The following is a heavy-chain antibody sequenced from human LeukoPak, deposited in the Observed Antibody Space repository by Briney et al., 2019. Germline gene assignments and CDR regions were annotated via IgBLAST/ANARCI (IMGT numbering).Heavy chain of an antibody. D-gene: IGHD5-24*01. CDR2: INPNSGGT. Sequence: ASVKVSCKASGYTFTGYYMHWVRQAPGQGLEWMGWINPNSGGTNYAQKFQGRVTMTRDTSIGTAYMELSRLRSDDTAVYYCARIPIRNYRVENWFDPWGQGTLVTVSS. V-gene: IGHV1-2*02. CDR3: ARIPIRNYRVENWFDP. CDR1: GYTFTGYY. J-gene: IGHJ5*02.